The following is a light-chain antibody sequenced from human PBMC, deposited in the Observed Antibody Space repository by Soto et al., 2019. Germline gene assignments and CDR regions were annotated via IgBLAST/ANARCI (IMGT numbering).Light chain of an antibody. CDR2: GAS. V-gene: IGKV3-20*01. CDR1: QSVSSSY. CDR3: KQYGSSIT. Sequence: EIVLTQSPGTLSLSPGERATLSCRASQSVSSSYLAWYQQKPGQPPRLLIYGASSRATGIPDRFSGSGSGTDFTLTISRLEPEDFAVYYCKQYGSSITFGQGTRLEIK. J-gene: IGKJ5*01.